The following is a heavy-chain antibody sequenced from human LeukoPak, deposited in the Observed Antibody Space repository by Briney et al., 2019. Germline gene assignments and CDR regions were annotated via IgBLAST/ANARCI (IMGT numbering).Heavy chain of an antibody. V-gene: IGHV4-39*01. J-gene: IGHJ4*02. CDR3: ARQFVGYSFFDY. CDR2: IYYSGST. CDR1: GGSISSSSYY. Sequence: SETLSLTCTVSGGSISSSSYYWGWIRQPPGKGLEWIGSIYYSGSTYYSPSLKSRVTISVDTSKNQFSLKLSSVTAADTAVYYCARQFVGYSFFDYWGQGTLVTVSS. D-gene: IGHD5-18*01.